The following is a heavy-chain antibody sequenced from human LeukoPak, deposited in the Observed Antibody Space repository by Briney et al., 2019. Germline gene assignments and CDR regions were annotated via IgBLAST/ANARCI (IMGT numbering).Heavy chain of an antibody. Sequence: GGSLRLSCAASGFTFSHYGMNWVRQAPGKGLEWVSGITAPGHPYHADSVQGRFTIYRDNSKNTLYLQMNSLRAEDTAVYYCAKGVRYFDEWGQGTLVTVSS. CDR3: AKGVRYFDE. CDR1: GFTFSHYG. CDR2: ITAPGHP. V-gene: IGHV3-23*01. D-gene: IGHD3-9*01. J-gene: IGHJ4*02.